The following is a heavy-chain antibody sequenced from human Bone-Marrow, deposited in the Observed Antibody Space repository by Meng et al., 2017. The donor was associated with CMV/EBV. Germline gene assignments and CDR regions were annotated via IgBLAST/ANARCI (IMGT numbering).Heavy chain of an antibody. V-gene: IGHV1-18*01. CDR1: GYIFTRYG. CDR2: ISAYNGNT. J-gene: IGHJ5*02. CDR3: ARAIPVPANFNWFDP. D-gene: IGHD2-2*01. Sequence: ASVKVSCKASGYIFTRYGISWVRQAPGQGLEWMGWISAYNGNTNYAQKFQGRVTMTRDTSISTAYMELSRLRSDDTAVYYCARAIPVPANFNWFDPWGQGTLVTVSS.